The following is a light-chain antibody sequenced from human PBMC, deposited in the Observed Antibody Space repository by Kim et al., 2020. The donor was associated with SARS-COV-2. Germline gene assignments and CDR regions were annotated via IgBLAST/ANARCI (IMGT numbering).Light chain of an antibody. CDR2: AED. J-gene: IGKJ1*01. CDR1: QTISSH. CDR3: LQYNSLWT. Sequence: LSVSPGEGATLSCRASQTISSHLAWYQQRPGQPPRLLIYAEDKRATGVPSRFSAGGSGTDFTLTISSLQSEDFAVYYCLQYNSLWTFGQGTKLEI. V-gene: IGKV3-15*01.